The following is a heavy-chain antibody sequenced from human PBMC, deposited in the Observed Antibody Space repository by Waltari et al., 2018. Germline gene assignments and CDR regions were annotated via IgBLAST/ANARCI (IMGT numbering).Heavy chain of an antibody. V-gene: IGHV4-38-2*01. CDR1: GYSISRRYY. Sequence: QVQLQESCPGLVKPSETLSLTCAVSGYSISRRYYWGCIRQPPGKGLEWIGSIYHSGSTYYNPSLKSRVTISVDTSKNQFSLKLSSVTAADTAVYYCARYSSGFYYFDYWGQGTLVTVSS. D-gene: IGHD6-19*01. CDR2: IYHSGST. CDR3: ARYSSGFYYFDY. J-gene: IGHJ4*02.